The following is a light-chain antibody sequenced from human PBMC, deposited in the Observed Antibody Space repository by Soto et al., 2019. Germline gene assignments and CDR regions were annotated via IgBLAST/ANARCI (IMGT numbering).Light chain of an antibody. J-gene: IGLJ1*01. CDR2: SNN. Sequence: QSALTQPPSVSGAPGQRVTISCTGSSSNIGARFDVHWYQQLPGSAPKLLIYSNNNRPSGVPGRFSVSRSATSASLAITGLQAADEADYYCQSYDSSLSAYVFGTATKLTVL. CDR3: QSYDSSLSAYV. V-gene: IGLV1-40*01. CDR1: SSNIGARFD.